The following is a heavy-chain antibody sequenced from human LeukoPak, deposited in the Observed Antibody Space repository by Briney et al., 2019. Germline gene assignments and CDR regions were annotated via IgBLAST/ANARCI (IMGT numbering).Heavy chain of an antibody. CDR3: ARAVGLESWFDP. D-gene: IGHD5-24*01. J-gene: IGHJ5*02. CDR2: IYYRGST. Sequence: PSETLSLTCTVSGDSISSGDFYWSWIRQHPGXXXXXXGYIYYRGSTYYNPSLKSRVTMSVDTSTNQFSLNLRSVTAADTAVYYCARAVGLESWFDPWGQGTLVTVSS. CDR1: GDSISSGDFY. V-gene: IGHV4-31*03.